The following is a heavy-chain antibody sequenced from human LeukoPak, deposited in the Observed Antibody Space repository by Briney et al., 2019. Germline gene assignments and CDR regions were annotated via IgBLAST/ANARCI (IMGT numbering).Heavy chain of an antibody. V-gene: IGHV3-30*18. CDR3: AKDDYYDTSGYRD. J-gene: IGHJ4*02. Sequence: GGSLRLSCAASGFTFSSYGMHWVRQAPGKGLEWVAVISYDVGKKYYADSVKGRFTISRDYSKNTLYLQMNSLRAEDTAVYYCAKDDYYDTSGYRDWGQGTLVTVSS. CDR2: ISYDVGKK. D-gene: IGHD3-22*01. CDR1: GFTFSSYG.